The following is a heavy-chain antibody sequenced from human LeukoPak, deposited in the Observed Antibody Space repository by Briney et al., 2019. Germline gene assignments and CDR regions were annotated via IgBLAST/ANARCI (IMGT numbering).Heavy chain of an antibody. D-gene: IGHD1-26*01. J-gene: IGHJ4*02. CDR2: ISGSGGRT. CDR3: AKEMGATTRDLDY. CDR1: GFTFSSNA. V-gene: IGHV3-23*01. Sequence: GGSLRLSCAASGFTFSSNAMSWVGQAPGKGLEWVSTISGSGGRTYYADSVEGRFAVSRDNSKDTLYLQIDSLRAENTAVYYCAKEMGATTRDLDYWAQGTLVTVSS.